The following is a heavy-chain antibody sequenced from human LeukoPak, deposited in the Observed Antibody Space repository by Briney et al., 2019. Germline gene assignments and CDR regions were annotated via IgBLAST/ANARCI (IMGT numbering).Heavy chain of an antibody. D-gene: IGHD3-22*01. J-gene: IGHJ4*02. Sequence: GSSVKVSCKASGGTFSGYAISWVRQAPGQGLEWMGRIIPIFGTANYAQKFQGRVTITTDESTSTAYMELSSLRSEDTAVYYCARDLTDYYDSSGYYYGYWGQGTLVTVSS. CDR3: ARDLTDYYDSSGYYYGY. CDR2: IIPIFGTA. V-gene: IGHV1-69*05. CDR1: GGTFSGYA.